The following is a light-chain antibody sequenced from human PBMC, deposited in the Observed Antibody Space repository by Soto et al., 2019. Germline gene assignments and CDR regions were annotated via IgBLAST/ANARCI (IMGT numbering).Light chain of an antibody. V-gene: IGKV1-8*01. CDR3: QHYYTYPWT. Sequence: AIRMTQSPSSLSASTGDRVTITCRASQDIRDYLVWYQQKPGKAPKVLIHAASTLQGGVSSRFSGSRSGTDFTLTINSLQPEDFATYYCQHYYTYPWTFGHGTKVEV. J-gene: IGKJ1*01. CDR1: QDIRDY. CDR2: AAS.